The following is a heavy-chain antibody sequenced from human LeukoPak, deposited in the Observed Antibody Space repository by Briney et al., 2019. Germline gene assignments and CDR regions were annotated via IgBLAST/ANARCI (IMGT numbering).Heavy chain of an antibody. Sequence: PSLEVSAKPSGYTFTGFGISWLRRAPGQGLEGLGWISAYNGNTNYAQKLQGRVTMTTDTSTSTAYMELRSLRSDDTAVYYCARAREYGSWYLDYWGQGTLVTVSS. CDR3: ARAREYGSWYLDY. V-gene: IGHV1-18*01. J-gene: IGHJ4*02. D-gene: IGHD6-6*01. CDR1: GYTFTGFG. CDR2: ISAYNGNT.